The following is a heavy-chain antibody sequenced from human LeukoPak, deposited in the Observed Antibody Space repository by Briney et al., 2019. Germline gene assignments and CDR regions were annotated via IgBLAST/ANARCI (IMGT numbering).Heavy chain of an antibody. CDR1: GFTFSSYS. CDR3: VIDTWTPGSEYMDV. D-gene: IGHD3-9*01. CDR2: ISSSSHYI. J-gene: IGHJ6*03. V-gene: IGHV3-21*01. Sequence: GGSLRLSCAASGFTFSSYSMNWVRQAPGKGLGWVSFISSSSHYIYYADSVKGRLTISRDNAKNSLYLQMNSLRAEDTAVYYCVIDTWTPGSEYMDVWGKGTTVTVSS.